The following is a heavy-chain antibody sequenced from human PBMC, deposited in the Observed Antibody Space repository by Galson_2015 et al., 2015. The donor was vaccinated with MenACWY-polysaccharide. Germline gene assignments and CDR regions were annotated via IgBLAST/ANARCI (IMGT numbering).Heavy chain of an antibody. CDR3: ARRRGLGRRFYCYC. CDR2: IFPDNSDP. D-gene: IGHD3-10*01. CDR1: GYIFNHYW. V-gene: IGHV5-51*03. J-gene: IGHJ4*02. Sequence: QSGAEVKKPGESLKISCKASGYIFNHYWIGWVRQMPDKGLEWMGRIFPDNSDPRYSPSFQGQATVSVDESTSTAYLHLSGLKASDTGVYYCARRRGLGRRFYCYCWGQGSLVTGSS.